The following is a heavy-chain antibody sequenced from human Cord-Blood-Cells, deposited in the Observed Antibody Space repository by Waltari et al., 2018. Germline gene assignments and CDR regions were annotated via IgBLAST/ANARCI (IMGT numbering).Heavy chain of an antibody. V-gene: IGHV5-51*01. CDR2: IYPGDSDT. CDR3: ARQIAAAGTVYYFDY. Sequence: EVQLVQPGAAVKKPGESLKISCKGSGYSFTSYWNGCVRQMPGKGLEWMGIIYPGDSDTRYSPSFQGQVTISADKSISTAYLQWSSLKASDTAMYYCARQIAAAGTVYYFDYWGQGTLVTVSS. CDR1: GYSFTSYW. J-gene: IGHJ4*02. D-gene: IGHD6-13*01.